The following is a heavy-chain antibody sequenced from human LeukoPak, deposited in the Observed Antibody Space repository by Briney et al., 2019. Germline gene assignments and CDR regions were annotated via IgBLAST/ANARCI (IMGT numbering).Heavy chain of an antibody. CDR1: GFTFSDHY. J-gene: IGHJ6*03. CDR2: TRNKANSYTT. Sequence: AGGSLRLSCAASGFTFSDHYMDWVRQAPGKGLEWVGRTRNKANSYTTEYAASVKGRFTISRDDSKNSLYLQMNSLKTEDTAVYYCARARPYQYSYGLGYYYYYMDVWGKGTTVTVSS. V-gene: IGHV3-72*01. D-gene: IGHD5-18*01. CDR3: ARARPYQYSYGLGYYYYYMDV.